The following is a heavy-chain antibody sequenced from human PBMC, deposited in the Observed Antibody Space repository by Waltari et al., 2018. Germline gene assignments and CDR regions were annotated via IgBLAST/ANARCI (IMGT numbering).Heavy chain of an antibody. CDR3: ATDLVDIVATDSHFDY. V-gene: IGHV1-24*01. CDR2: FDPEDGET. D-gene: IGHD5-12*01. CDR1: GYTLTELS. J-gene: IGHJ4*02. Sequence: QVQLVQSGAELKKPGASVTVSCKVSGYTLTELSMPWVRQAPGKGLEWMGGFDPEDGETIYAQKFQGRVTMTEDTSTDTAYMELSSLRSEDTAVYYCATDLVDIVATDSHFDYWGQGTLVTVSS.